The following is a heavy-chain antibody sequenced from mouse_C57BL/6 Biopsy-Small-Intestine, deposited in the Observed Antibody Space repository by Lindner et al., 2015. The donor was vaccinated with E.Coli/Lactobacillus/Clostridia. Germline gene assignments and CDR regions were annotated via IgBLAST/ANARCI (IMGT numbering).Heavy chain of an antibody. CDR3: ARGSEIVATVVPLDP. D-gene: IGHD1-1*01. CDR2: ISGYNDYT. V-gene: IGHV1-79*01. CDR1: GYTFTHFG. J-gene: IGHJ4*01. Sequence: SVKVSCKTSGYTFTHFGISWVRQAPGQGLEWLGWISGYNDYTNTPEKFQGRLTMTTDTSTNTAYMELRGLTSDDTAVYYCARGSEIVATVVPLDPWGQGTQVTVSS.